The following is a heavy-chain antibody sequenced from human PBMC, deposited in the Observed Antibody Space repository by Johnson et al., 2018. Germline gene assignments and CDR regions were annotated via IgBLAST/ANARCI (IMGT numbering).Heavy chain of an antibody. CDR2: ISNTGGTT. D-gene: IGHD7-27*01. CDR1: GFTFSSYA. Sequence: EVQLLESGGGLVQPGGSLRLSCAASGFTFSSYAMTWVRQAPEKGLEWVSTISNTGGTTYYADSVKGRFTISRDNSKTKLYLQTNSLTAEDTAILYCARITKANWFMDAFDIWGQGTMVTVFS. J-gene: IGHJ3*02. V-gene: IGHV3-23*01. CDR3: ARITKANWFMDAFDI.